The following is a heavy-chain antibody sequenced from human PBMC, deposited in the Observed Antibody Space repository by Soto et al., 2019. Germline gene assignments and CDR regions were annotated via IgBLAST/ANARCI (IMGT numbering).Heavy chain of an antibody. CDR1: GGSVSSGSYY. J-gene: IGHJ5*02. Sequence: SETLSLTCTVSGGSVSSGSYYWSWIRQPPGKGLEWIGYIYYSGSTNYNPSLKSRVTISVDTSKNQFSLKLSSVTAADTAVYYCAGFPRSGSYAWFDPWGQGTLVTVSS. CDR2: IYYSGST. V-gene: IGHV4-61*01. D-gene: IGHD1-26*01. CDR3: AGFPRSGSYAWFDP.